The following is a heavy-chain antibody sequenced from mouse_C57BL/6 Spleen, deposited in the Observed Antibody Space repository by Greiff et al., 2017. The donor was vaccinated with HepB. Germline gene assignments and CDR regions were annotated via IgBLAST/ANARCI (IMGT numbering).Heavy chain of an antibody. CDR1: GYSITSGYY. J-gene: IGHJ2*01. Sequence: EVQLVESGPGLVKPSQSLSLTCSVTGYSITSGYYWNWIRQFPGNKLEWMGYISYDGSNNYNPSLKNRISITRDTSKNQFFLKLNSVTTEDTATYYCARAPYYGSSPGYFDYWGQGTTLTVSS. CDR2: ISYDGSN. D-gene: IGHD1-1*01. CDR3: ARAPYYGSSPGYFDY. V-gene: IGHV3-6*01.